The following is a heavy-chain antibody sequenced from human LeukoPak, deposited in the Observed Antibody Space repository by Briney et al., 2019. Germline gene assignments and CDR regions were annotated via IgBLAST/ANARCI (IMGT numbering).Heavy chain of an antibody. J-gene: IGHJ4*02. CDR2: IWYDGSNK. Sequence: GGSLRLSCAASGFTFSSYGMHWVRQAPGKGLEWVAVIWYDGSNKYYADSVKGRFTISRDNSKNTLYLQMNSLRAEGTAVYYCARDERVDYYDSSGYQDYWGQGTLVTVSS. CDR1: GFTFSSYG. CDR3: ARDERVDYYDSSGYQDY. V-gene: IGHV3-33*01. D-gene: IGHD3-22*01.